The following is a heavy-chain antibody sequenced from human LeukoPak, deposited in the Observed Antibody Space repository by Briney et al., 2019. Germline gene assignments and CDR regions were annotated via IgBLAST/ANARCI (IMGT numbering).Heavy chain of an antibody. V-gene: IGHV1-8*01. CDR3: ARGYRANYDILTGYLMAKNGMDV. Sequence: ASVKVSCKASGYTFTSYDINWVRQATGQGLEWMGWMNPNSGNTGYAQKFQGRVTMTRDTSISTAYMELSRLRSDDTAVYYCARGYRANYDILTGYLMAKNGMDVWGQGTTVTVSS. D-gene: IGHD3-9*01. CDR1: GYTFTSYD. J-gene: IGHJ6*02. CDR2: MNPNSGNT.